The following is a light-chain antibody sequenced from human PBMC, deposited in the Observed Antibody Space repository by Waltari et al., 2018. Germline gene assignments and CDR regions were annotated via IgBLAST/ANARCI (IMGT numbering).Light chain of an antibody. V-gene: IGLV2-23*02. CDR1: SSDVGNYNL. CDR2: EVA. J-gene: IGLJ3*02. CDR3: CSYAASSTWV. Sequence: QPALTQPASVSGSPGQSITISCIGTSSDVGNYNLVSGYQQHPGKAPKLMIYEVATRPSGVSNRFSGSKSGNTASLTISGLQAEDEADYYCCSYAASSTWVFGGGTKLTVL.